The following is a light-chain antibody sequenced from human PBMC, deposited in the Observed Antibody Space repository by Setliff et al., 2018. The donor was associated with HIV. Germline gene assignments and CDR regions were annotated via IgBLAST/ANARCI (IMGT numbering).Light chain of an antibody. CDR3: SSYTSTSTLCV. J-gene: IGLJ1*01. Sequence: QSALTQPASVSGSPGQSITTSCTGTRSDVGGYNYVSWYQQHPGKAPKLMIYDVSNRPSGVSNRFSGSKSGNTASLTISGLQAGDEADYYCSSYTSTSTLCVFGTGTKVTVL. V-gene: IGLV2-14*03. CDR1: RSDVGGYNY. CDR2: DVS.